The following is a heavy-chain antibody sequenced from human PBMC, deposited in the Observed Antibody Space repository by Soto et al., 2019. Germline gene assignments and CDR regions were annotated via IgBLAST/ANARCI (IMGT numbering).Heavy chain of an antibody. J-gene: IGHJ6*04. D-gene: IGHD4-17*01. Sequence: GESLKISCKGSGYNFTNYWIGWVRQMPGKGLEWMGIIYPGDSDTRYSPSFQGQVTISADKSISAAYLQWSSLKASDTAMYYCARQEGPTVFFYYCIDVWGKRTTVTVAS. V-gene: IGHV5-51*01. CDR1: GYNFTNYW. CDR2: IYPGDSDT. CDR3: ARQEGPTVFFYYCIDV.